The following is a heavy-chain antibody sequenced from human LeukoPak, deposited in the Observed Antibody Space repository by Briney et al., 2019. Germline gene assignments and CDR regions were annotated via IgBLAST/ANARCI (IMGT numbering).Heavy chain of an antibody. Sequence: GGSLRLSCSASGFTISTIWMSWVRQAPGKGLEWVANIKQDGGEKYYVDSVKGRFTISRDNAKNSLYLQMNSLGAEDTAVYYCAKVSRTNHDNFFDYWGQGTLVTVSS. CDR1: GFTISTIW. CDR3: AKVSRTNHDNFFDY. J-gene: IGHJ4*02. CDR2: IKQDGGEK. V-gene: IGHV3-7*01. D-gene: IGHD1-14*01.